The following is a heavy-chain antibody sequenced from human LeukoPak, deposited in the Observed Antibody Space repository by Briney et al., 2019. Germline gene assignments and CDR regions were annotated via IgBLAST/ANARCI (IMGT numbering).Heavy chain of an antibody. CDR1: GFTFTGYY. Sequence: ASVKVSCKTSGFTFTGYYVHWVRQAPGQGLEWMGWINLNSGGTTYAQNFQGRVTMTRDTSISTAYLQWSSLKASDTAMYYCATPHLDGNDAFDIWGQGTMVTVSS. V-gene: IGHV1-2*02. D-gene: IGHD3/OR15-3a*01. CDR3: ATPHLDGNDAFDI. J-gene: IGHJ3*02. CDR2: INLNSGGT.